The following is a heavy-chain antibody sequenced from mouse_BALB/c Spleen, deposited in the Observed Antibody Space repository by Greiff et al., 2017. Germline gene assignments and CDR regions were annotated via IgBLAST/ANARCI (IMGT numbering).Heavy chain of an antibody. D-gene: IGHD4-1*01. CDR2: ISSGGSYT. J-gene: IGHJ4*01. V-gene: IGHV5-6-4*01. CDR1: GFTFSSYT. CDR3: TRDLGSGAMDY. Sequence: EVKLEESGGGLVKPGGSLKLSCAASGFTFSSYTMSWVRQTPEKRLEWVATISSGGSYTYYPDSVKGRFTISRDNAKNTLYLQMSSLKSEDTAMYYCTRDLGSGAMDYWGQGTSVTVSS.